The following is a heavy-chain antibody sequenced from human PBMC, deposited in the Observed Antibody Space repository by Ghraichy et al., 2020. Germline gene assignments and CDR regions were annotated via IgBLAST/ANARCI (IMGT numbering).Heavy chain of an antibody. D-gene: IGHD6-13*01. J-gene: IGHJ4*02. Sequence: GGSLRLSCAASGFTVSSNYMSWVRQAPGKGLEWVSVIYSGGSAYYADSVKGRFTISRDNSKNTLYLQMNSLRAEDTAVYYCASAASSSWLFDYWGQGTLVTVSS. CDR1: GFTVSSNY. V-gene: IGHV3-66*01. CDR2: IYSGGSA. CDR3: ASAASSSWLFDY.